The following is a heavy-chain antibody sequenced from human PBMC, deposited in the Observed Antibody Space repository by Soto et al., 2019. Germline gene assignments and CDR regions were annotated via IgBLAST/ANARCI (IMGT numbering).Heavy chain of an antibody. V-gene: IGHV3-7*01. CDR2: IKQDGSEK. Sequence: EVQLVESGGGLVQPGGSLRLSCAASGFTFSSYWMSWVRQAPGKGLEWVANIKQDGSEKYYVDSVKGRFTISRDNAKNSLYLQMNSLRAEDTAVYYCAREVGSYGYIPYYYYGMDVWGQGTTVTVSS. J-gene: IGHJ6*02. D-gene: IGHD5-18*01. CDR1: GFTFSSYW. CDR3: AREVGSYGYIPYYYYGMDV.